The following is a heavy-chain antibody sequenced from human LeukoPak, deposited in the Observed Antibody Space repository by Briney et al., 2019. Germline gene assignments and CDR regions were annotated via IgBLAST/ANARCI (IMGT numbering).Heavy chain of an antibody. CDR2: INPSGGST. V-gene: IGHV1-46*01. D-gene: IGHD5-24*01. Sequence: ASVKVSCKASGYTFTSYYMQWVRQAPGQGLEWMGVINPSGGSTSYAQKFQGRVTMTRDTSTSTVYMELSSLRSEDTAVYYCARDLQEMATLPGAFDIWGQGTMVTVSS. CDR3: ARDLQEMATLPGAFDI. CDR1: GYTFTSYY. J-gene: IGHJ3*02.